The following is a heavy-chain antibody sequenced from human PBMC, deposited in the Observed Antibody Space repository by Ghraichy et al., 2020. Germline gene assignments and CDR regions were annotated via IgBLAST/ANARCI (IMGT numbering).Heavy chain of an antibody. Sequence: GGSLRLSCAASGFSFSRFTMNWVRQAPGKGLEWVSSISSSSIYIYYADSVRGRFTVSRDNAKNSLYLQMNSLRAGDTAVYYCARVIDGLPVDSWGQGTLVTVSS. J-gene: IGHJ4*02. CDR1: GFSFSRFT. D-gene: IGHD5-24*01. CDR2: ISSSSIYI. CDR3: ARVIDGLPVDS. V-gene: IGHV3-21*01.